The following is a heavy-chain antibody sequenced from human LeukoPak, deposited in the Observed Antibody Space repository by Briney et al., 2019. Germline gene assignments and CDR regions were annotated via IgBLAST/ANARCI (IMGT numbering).Heavy chain of an antibody. D-gene: IGHD2-2*01. Sequence: PGRSLRLSCAASGFTFSSYAMHWVRQAPGKGLEWVAAISYDGSSKYYADSVKGRFTISRDNSKNTLYLQMNSLRAEDTAVYYCAKDQGVVVHGKYHYYGMDVWGQGTTVTVSS. V-gene: IGHV3-30*01. CDR3: AKDQGVVVHGKYHYYGMDV. CDR1: GFTFSSYA. CDR2: ISYDGSSK. J-gene: IGHJ6*02.